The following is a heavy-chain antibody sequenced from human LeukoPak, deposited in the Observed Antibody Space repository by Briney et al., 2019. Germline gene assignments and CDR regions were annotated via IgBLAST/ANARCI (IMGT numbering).Heavy chain of an antibody. Sequence: SETLSLTCTASGGSISSYYWSWIRQPPGKGLEWIGYIYYSGSTNYNPSLKSRVTISVDTSKNQFSLKLSSVTAADTAVYYCARNYYDSSGYSNLFDYWGQGTLVTVSS. CDR1: GGSISSYY. J-gene: IGHJ4*02. CDR2: IYYSGST. D-gene: IGHD3-22*01. V-gene: IGHV4-59*01. CDR3: ARNYYDSSGYSNLFDY.